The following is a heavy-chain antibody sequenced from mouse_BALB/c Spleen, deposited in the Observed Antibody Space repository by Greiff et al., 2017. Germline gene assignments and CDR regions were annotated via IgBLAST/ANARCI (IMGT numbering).Heavy chain of an antibody. D-gene: IGHD1-2*01. Sequence: EVQGVESGGGLVQPGGSRKLSCAASGFTFSSFGMHWVRQAPEKGLEWVAYISSGSSTIYYADTVKGRFTISRDNPKNTLFLQMTSLRSEDTAMYYCARSEITTATGFAYWGQGTLVTVSA. V-gene: IGHV5-17*02. CDR1: GFTFSSFG. CDR3: ARSEITTATGFAY. CDR2: ISSGSSTI. J-gene: IGHJ3*01.